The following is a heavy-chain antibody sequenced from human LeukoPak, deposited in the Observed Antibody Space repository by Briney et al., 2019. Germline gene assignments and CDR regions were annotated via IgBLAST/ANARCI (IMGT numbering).Heavy chain of an antibody. CDR3: AKEGPLSGYYSDFDY. CDR1: GFIVRNYY. Sequence: AGGSLRLSCAASGFIVRNYYLGWVRQAPGKGLEWVSVIYSGGSTYYADSVEGRFTISRDNSKNTLSLQMKSLRVEDTAVYYCAKEGPLSGYYSDFDYWGQGTLVTVSS. CDR2: IYSGGST. V-gene: IGHV3-53*05. D-gene: IGHD3-22*01. J-gene: IGHJ4*02.